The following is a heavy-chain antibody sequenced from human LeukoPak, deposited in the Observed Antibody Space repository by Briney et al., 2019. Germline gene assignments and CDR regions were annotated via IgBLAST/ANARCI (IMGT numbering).Heavy chain of an antibody. V-gene: IGHV3-23*01. CDR3: VKSRRVGANQRGLFDY. D-gene: IGHD1-26*01. CDR1: GFTFKNYA. CDR2: ISGSDTTT. Sequence: GGSLRLSCAASGFTFKNYAMSWIRQAPGKGLEWVSVISGSEWVSVISGSDTTTYYADSVKGRFTISRDNSKNTVYLQMNSLRADDTAVYYCVKSRRVGANQRGLFDYWGQGTLVTVSS. J-gene: IGHJ4*02.